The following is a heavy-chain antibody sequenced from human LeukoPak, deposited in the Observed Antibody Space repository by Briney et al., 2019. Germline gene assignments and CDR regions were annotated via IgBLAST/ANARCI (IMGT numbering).Heavy chain of an antibody. J-gene: IGHJ4*02. Sequence: ASVKVSCKASGYTFTSFGISWVRQAPGQELEWMGWISAYNGNTDYAQNFQGRVSMTRDTSTSTAYMELRSLRSDDTAVYYCARDDRIAVADYWGQGTLVTVSS. CDR1: GYTFTSFG. CDR2: ISAYNGNT. D-gene: IGHD6-19*01. CDR3: ARDDRIAVADY. V-gene: IGHV1-18*01.